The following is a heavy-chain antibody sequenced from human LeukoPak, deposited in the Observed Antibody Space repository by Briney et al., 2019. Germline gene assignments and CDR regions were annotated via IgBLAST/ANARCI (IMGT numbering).Heavy chain of an antibody. CDR1: GFTFGSSD. D-gene: IGHD3-16*01. CDR2: IRYDGNNK. CDR3: AKGYRNHLLILLDS. V-gene: IGHV3-30*02. J-gene: IGHJ5*01. Sequence: GGSLRLSCAASGFTFGSSDMHWVRRAPGKGLEWVAFIRYDGNNKYYADSVKGRLTITRDNSKNTLYLQMNSLRAADTAVYYCAKGYRNHLLILLDSWGQGTLVTVSS.